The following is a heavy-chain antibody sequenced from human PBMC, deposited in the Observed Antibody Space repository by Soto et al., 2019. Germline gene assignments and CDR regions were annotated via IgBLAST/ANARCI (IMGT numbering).Heavy chain of an antibody. V-gene: IGHV4-34*01. CDR3: ARPKTIGAAAGKGWFDP. Sequence: SETLSLTCAVYGGSFSGYYWSWIRQPPGKGLEWIGEINHSGSTNYNPSLKSRVTISVDTSKNQFSLNLNSVTAADTAMYYCARPKTIGAAAGKGWFDPWGQATLVTVSS. D-gene: IGHD6-13*01. CDR1: GGSFSGYY. J-gene: IGHJ5*02. CDR2: INHSGST.